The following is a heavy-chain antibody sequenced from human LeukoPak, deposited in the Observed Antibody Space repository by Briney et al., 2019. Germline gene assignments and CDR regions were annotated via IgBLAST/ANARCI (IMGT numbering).Heavy chain of an antibody. V-gene: IGHV3-21*01. CDR3: ARGRDDYFLNY. Sequence: GGSLRFSCAASGFTFNSYAMSWVRQAPGKGLEWVSSISTSTSSIYYADSVKGRFTISRDNAKNSLSLQMNSLRAEDTAVYYCARGRDDYFLNYWGQGTLVTVSS. CDR1: GFTFNSYA. CDR2: ISTSTSSI. J-gene: IGHJ4*02. D-gene: IGHD2/OR15-2a*01.